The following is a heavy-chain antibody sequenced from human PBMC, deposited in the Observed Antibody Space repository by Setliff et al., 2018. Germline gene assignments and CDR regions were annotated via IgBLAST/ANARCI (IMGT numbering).Heavy chain of an antibody. Sequence: SVKVSCKASGYTFTGYYMHWVRQAPGQGLEWMGGIIPIFGTTNYAHSFKGRVTFTADDSTSTAYMDLSRLTSEDTAVYYCARVLGVDFQYYYLDIWGKGTTVTVSS. CDR2: IIPIFGTT. CDR1: GYTFTGYY. V-gene: IGHV1-69*13. J-gene: IGHJ6*03. CDR3: ARVLGVDFQYYYLDI. D-gene: IGHD2-21*01.